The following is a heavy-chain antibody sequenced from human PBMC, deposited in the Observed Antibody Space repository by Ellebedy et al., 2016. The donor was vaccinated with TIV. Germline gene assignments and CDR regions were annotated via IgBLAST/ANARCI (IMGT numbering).Heavy chain of an antibody. J-gene: IGHJ4*02. Sequence: ASVKVSCKASGYTFTKYYMHWVRQAPGQGLEWMGMINPSGGSTSYAQKFQGRVTLTRDTSTSTVYMELSSLRSEDTAVYYCTCLQLGIADYFDYWGQGALVTVSS. D-gene: IGHD6-13*01. CDR2: INPSGGST. CDR1: GYTFTKYY. V-gene: IGHV1-46*01. CDR3: TCLQLGIADYFDY.